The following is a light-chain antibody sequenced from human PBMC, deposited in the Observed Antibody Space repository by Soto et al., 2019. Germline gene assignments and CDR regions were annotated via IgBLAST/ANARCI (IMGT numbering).Light chain of an antibody. CDR1: QSVSSH. Sequence: EVVLTQSPATLSLSLGERATLSCTASQSVSSHLAWYQQKPGQAPRLLIYDASNRATGIPARFSGSGSVTDFTLSISSLEPEDFAVYYCQQRDKWPVTFGGGTKVEFK. J-gene: IGKJ4*01. CDR3: QQRDKWPVT. CDR2: DAS. V-gene: IGKV3-11*01.